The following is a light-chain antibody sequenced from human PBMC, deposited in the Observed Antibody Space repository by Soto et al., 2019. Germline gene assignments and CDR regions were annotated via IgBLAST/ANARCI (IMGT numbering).Light chain of an antibody. V-gene: IGKV1-33*01. CDR1: QAISKY. CDR3: QQYNNLPYT. Sequence: IQLTQSPSSLSASLGDRVTITCQASQAISKYLHWYQQRPGKAPNLVIYDASNLEAGVPSRFSGAGSGTFVTITIGSLQPEDIATYDGQQYNNLPYTFGQGTKVDIK. CDR2: DAS. J-gene: IGKJ2*01.